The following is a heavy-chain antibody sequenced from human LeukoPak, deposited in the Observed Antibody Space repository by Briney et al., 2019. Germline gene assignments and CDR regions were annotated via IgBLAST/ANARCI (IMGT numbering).Heavy chain of an antibody. CDR3: ARDQVDTASFYYFDY. V-gene: IGHV3-30-3*01. CDR2: ISYDGSNK. D-gene: IGHD5-18*01. J-gene: IGHJ4*02. CDR1: GFTFSSYA. Sequence: GRSLRLSCAASGFTFSSYAMHWVRQAPGKGLEWVAVISYDGSNKYYADSVKGRFTISRDNSKNTLYPQMNSLRAEDTAVYYCARDQVDTASFYYFDYWGQGTLVTVSS.